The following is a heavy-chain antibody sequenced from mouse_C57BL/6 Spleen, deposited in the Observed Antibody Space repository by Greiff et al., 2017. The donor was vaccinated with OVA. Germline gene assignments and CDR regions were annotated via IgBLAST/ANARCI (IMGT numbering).Heavy chain of an antibody. V-gene: IGHV5-4*03. CDR1: GFTFSSYA. J-gene: IGHJ1*03. CDR2: ISDGGSYT. Sequence: EVKLVESGGGLVKPGGSLKLSCAASGFTFSSYAMSWVRQTPEKRLEWVATISDGGSYTYYPDNVKGRFTISRDNAKNNLYLQMSHLKSEDTAMYYCARNSPYYYGSRYFDDWGKGTTVTVSS. D-gene: IGHD1-1*01. CDR3: ARNSPYYYGSRYFDD.